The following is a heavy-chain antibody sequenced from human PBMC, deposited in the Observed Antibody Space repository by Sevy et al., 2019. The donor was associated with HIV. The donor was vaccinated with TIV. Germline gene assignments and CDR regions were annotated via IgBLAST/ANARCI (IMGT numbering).Heavy chain of an antibody. V-gene: IGHV3-48*03. CDR3: ARDHPTGRGHYDILTGSQSAFDI. J-gene: IGHJ3*02. D-gene: IGHD3-9*01. Sequence: GGSLRLSCAASGFTFSSYAMSWIRQAPGKGLEWVSDISSSGSTIYYADSVKGRFTISRDNAKNSLYLQMNSLRAEDTAVYYCARDHPTGRGHYDILTGSQSAFDIWGQRTMVTVSS. CDR1: GFTFSSYA. CDR2: ISSSGSTI.